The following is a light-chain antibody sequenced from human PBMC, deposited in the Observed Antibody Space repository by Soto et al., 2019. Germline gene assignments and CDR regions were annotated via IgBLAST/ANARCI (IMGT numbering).Light chain of an antibody. CDR1: SGDIGGYNY. Sequence: QSALTQPPSASGSPGQSVTISCTGTSGDIGGYNYVSWYQQHPGKAPKLIIYDVTKRPSGVPDRFSGSKSGNTASLTVSGLQAEDEADYYCSSYAGSNNYVFGTGTKLTVL. CDR2: DVT. CDR3: SSYAGSNNYV. J-gene: IGLJ1*01. V-gene: IGLV2-8*01.